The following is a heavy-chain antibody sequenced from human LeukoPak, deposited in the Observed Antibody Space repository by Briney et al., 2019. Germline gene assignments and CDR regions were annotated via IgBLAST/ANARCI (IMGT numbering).Heavy chain of an antibody. CDR3: ARAGGAPHGDYEFDF. J-gene: IGHJ4*02. CDR1: GGSINTYY. V-gene: IGHV4-59*08. Sequence: SETLSLTCTVSGGSINTYYWGWIRQPSGKGLEWIGNIYSSGSTNYNPSLKSRVTISVDTSKNQFSLKLTSVTAADTAIYYCARAGGAPHGDYEFDFWGQGILVTVSS. CDR2: IYSSGST. D-gene: IGHD4-17*01.